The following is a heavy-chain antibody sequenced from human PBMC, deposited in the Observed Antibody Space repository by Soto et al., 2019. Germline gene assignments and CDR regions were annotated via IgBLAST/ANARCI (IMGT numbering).Heavy chain of an antibody. V-gene: IGHV4-39*01. CDR3: ARPYYDYGGYLDAFDI. J-gene: IGHJ3*02. CDR1: GGSISSSSYY. CDR2: IYYSGST. D-gene: IGHD4-17*01. Sequence: QLQLQESGPGLVKPSETLSLTCTVSGGSISSSSYYWGWIRQPPGKGLEWIGSIYYSGSTCYEPSLKSRVTISVDTSKNQFSLKLSSVTAADTAVYYCARPYYDYGGYLDAFDIWGQGTMVTVSS.